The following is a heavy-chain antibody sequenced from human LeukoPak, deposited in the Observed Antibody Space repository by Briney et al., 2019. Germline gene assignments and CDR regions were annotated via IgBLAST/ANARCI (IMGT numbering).Heavy chain of an antibody. CDR1: GFTFSSYA. Sequence: GGSLRLYCAASGFTFSSYAMSWVRHTPANGLESVSAINGSGGSTYYADSVKRRFTISRDNSNTTLYLQMNRLRAEDTAVYYCAKDQLYSNYPTSFDYWGQGTLVTVSS. D-gene: IGHD4-4*01. CDR2: INGSGGST. V-gene: IGHV3-23*01. J-gene: IGHJ4*02. CDR3: AKDQLYSNYPTSFDY.